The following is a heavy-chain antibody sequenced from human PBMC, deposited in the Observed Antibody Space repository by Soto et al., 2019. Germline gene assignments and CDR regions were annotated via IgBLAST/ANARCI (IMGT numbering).Heavy chain of an antibody. J-gene: IGHJ6*02. CDR1: GGSISSYY. Sequence: SETLSLTCTVSGGSISSYYWSWIRQPPGKGLEWIGYIYYTGSTNYNPSLKSRVTISVDTSKNQFSLIPSSVTAADTAVYYCAGHRGPLEWNYYYYGMDVWGQGTTVTVSS. CDR3: AGHRGPLEWNYYYYGMDV. D-gene: IGHD3-3*01. CDR2: IYYTGST. V-gene: IGHV4-59*01.